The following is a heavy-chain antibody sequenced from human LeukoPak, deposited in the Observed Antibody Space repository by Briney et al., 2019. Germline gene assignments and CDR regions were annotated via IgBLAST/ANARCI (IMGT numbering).Heavy chain of an antibody. CDR2: IYYSGST. CDR3: ARHGDETTYYYGSGRGFDP. Sequence: PSETLSLTCTVSGGSISSSSYYWGWIRQPPGKGLEWIGSIYYSGSTYYNPSLKSRVTISVDTSKNQFSLKLSSVTAADTAVYYCARHGDETTYYYGSGRGFDPWGQETLVTVSS. D-gene: IGHD3-10*01. V-gene: IGHV4-39*01. J-gene: IGHJ5*02. CDR1: GGSISSSSYY.